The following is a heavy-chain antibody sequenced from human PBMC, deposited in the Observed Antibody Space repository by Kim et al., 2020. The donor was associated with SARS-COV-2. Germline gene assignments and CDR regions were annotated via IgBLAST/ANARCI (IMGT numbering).Heavy chain of an antibody. CDR3: ASWEDVDTAYYFDY. J-gene: IGHJ4*02. Sequence: QKFQGRVTITRDTSASTAYMELSSLRSEDTAVYYCASWEDVDTAYYFDYWGQGTLVTVSS. V-gene: IGHV1-3*01. D-gene: IGHD5-18*01.